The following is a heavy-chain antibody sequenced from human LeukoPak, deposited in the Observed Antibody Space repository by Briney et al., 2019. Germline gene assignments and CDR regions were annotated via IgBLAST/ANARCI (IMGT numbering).Heavy chain of an antibody. D-gene: IGHD2-15*01. CDR3: ARVLVPAATPVYYFDS. CDR2: IYYSGST. V-gene: IGHV4-31*03. J-gene: IGHJ4*02. CDR1: NGSISSGGFY. Sequence: SQTLSLTCSVSNGSISSGGFYWSWIRQHPGKGLEWIGYIYYSGSTYYTPSLESRVTISIDTSRNQFSLKLNSMTAADTAAYYCARVLVPAATPVYYFDSWGQGTLVTVSS.